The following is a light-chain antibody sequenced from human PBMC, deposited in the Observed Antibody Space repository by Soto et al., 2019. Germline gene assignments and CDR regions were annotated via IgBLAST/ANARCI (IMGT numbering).Light chain of an antibody. V-gene: IGLV2-14*01. Sequence: QSVLTQPASVSGSPGQSITISCTGTSSDVGSYNYVSWYQQHPGKAPKLMIYEVSDRPSGISSRFSGSKSGNTASLTISGLQTEDEADCYCSSYTSSSTLFGTGTKVTV. CDR1: SSDVGSYNY. CDR2: EVS. CDR3: SSYTSSSTL. J-gene: IGLJ1*01.